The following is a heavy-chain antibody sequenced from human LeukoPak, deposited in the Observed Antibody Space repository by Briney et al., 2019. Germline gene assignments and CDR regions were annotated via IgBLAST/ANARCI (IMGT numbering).Heavy chain of an antibody. CDR3: AKDDPPGYSGPYYFDY. Sequence: GGSLRLSCAASGFTFSSYAMSWVRQAPGKGLEWVSAISGSGGSTYYADSVKGRFTISRDNSKNTLYLQMNSLRAEDTAVYYCAKDDPPGYSGPYYFDYWGQGTLVTVSS. V-gene: IGHV3-23*01. CDR1: GFTFSSYA. D-gene: IGHD6-13*01. CDR2: ISGSGGST. J-gene: IGHJ4*02.